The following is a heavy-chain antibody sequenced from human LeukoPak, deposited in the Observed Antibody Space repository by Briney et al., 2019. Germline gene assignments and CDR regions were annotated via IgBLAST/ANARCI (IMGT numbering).Heavy chain of an antibody. Sequence: VASVTVSCKASGYTFTGYYMHWVRQAPGQGLEWMGWINPNSGGTNYAQKFQGRVTMTRDTSISTAYMELSRLRSDDTAVYYCARDRLWFGELLYGYDYWGQGTLVTVSS. CDR1: GYTFTGYY. V-gene: IGHV1-2*02. CDR2: INPNSGGT. CDR3: ARDRLWFGELLYGYDY. J-gene: IGHJ4*02. D-gene: IGHD3-10*01.